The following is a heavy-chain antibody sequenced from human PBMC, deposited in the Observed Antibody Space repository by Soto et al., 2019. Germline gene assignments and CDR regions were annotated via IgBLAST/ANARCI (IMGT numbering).Heavy chain of an antibody. D-gene: IGHD6-19*01. Sequence: SETLSLTCALYGGSFSGYYWSWIRQPPGKGLEWIGEINHSGSTNYNPSLKSRVTISVDTSKNQFSLKLSSLTAADTAVYYCARHVQWLGDFDYWGQGTLVTVSS. J-gene: IGHJ4*02. CDR1: GGSFSGYY. CDR3: ARHVQWLGDFDY. CDR2: INHSGST. V-gene: IGHV4-34*01.